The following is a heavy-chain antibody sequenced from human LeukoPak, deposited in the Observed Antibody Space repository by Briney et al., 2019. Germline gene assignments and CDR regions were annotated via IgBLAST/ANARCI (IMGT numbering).Heavy chain of an antibody. Sequence: ASVKVSCKASGYTFTSYDINWVRQATGQGLEWMGWMNPNSGNTGYAQKFQGRVTMTRNTSISTAYMELSSLRSEDTAVYYCARAAITMVRGVTNWFDPWGQGTLVTVSS. D-gene: IGHD3-10*01. CDR3: ARAAITMVRGVTNWFDP. CDR2: MNPNSGNT. J-gene: IGHJ5*02. V-gene: IGHV1-8*01. CDR1: GYTFTSYD.